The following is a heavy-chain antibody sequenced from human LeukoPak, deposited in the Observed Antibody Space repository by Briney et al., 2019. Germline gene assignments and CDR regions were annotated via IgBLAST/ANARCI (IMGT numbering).Heavy chain of an antibody. J-gene: IGHJ5*02. Sequence: GASVNVSCKASGYTFTSYGISWVRQAPGQGLEWMGGIIPIFGTANYAQKFKGRVTISGDTSTSTVYMELSSLRSEDTAVYYCATASSSWKGFDPWGQGALVTVSS. CDR2: IIPIFGTA. CDR1: GYTFTSYG. D-gene: IGHD6-13*01. CDR3: ATASSSWKGFDP. V-gene: IGHV1-69*06.